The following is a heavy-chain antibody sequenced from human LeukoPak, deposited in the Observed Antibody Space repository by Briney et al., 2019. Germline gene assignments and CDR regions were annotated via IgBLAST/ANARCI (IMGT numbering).Heavy chain of an antibody. CDR1: GYTFTSYD. CDR3: ARGHWSGYSYNWFDP. CDR2: MNPNSGNT. J-gene: IGHJ5*02. Sequence: GASVKVSCKASGYTFTSYDINWVRQTAGQGLEWVGWMNPNSGNTGYAQKFQGRVTMTRTTSMSTAYMELNSLRSEDTAVYHCARGHWSGYSYNWFDPWGQGTLVTVSS. V-gene: IGHV1-8*01. D-gene: IGHD3-3*01.